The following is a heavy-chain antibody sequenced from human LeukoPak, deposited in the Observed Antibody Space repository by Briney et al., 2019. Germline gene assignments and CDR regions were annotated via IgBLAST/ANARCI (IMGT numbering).Heavy chain of an antibody. CDR1: GGPFTGYF. J-gene: IGHJ3*01. CDR2: INHGGSI. CDR3: AKVYSSSSRDSFDA. V-gene: IGHV4-34*01. Sequence: SETLSLTCAAYGGPFTGYFWSWIRQPLGKGLEWIGEINHGGSINYNPSLKSRVTISRDTSKNQFSLNLYSVTAADTAVYYCAKVYSSSSRDSFDAWGPGTMVTVSS. D-gene: IGHD6-6*01.